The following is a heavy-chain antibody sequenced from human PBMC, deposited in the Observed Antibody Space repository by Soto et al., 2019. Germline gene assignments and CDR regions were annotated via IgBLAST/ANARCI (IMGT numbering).Heavy chain of an antibody. V-gene: IGHV3-23*01. CDR2: IGRGDDK. CDR3: AKDGTTGGQHFYGMDV. J-gene: IGHJ6*04. D-gene: IGHD2-15*01. Sequence: GGSLRLSCEASGFTFSDYVMNWVRQGPGKGLEWVSTIGRGDDKYYADSVKGRFTISRDTSKNTLFLQMNSLRAEDTALYFCAKDGTTGGQHFYGMDVRGEGTTFTASS. CDR1: GFTFSDYV.